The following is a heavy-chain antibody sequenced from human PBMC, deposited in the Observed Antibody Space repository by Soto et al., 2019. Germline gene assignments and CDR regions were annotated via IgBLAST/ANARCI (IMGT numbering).Heavy chain of an antibody. CDR2: ISVYTGNT. D-gene: IGHD2-8*01. V-gene: IGHV1-18*04. CDR1: GYTFTSYG. J-gene: IGHJ6*02. Sequence: QVHLVQSGGEVTKPGASVKVSCTSSGYTFTSYGVSWVRQAPGQGLEWLGWISVYTGNTKQAQKFQDRVTLTTEASTGTASLELRSLRSDGTAVYYCARDRCTTDKCYTHHFDVWGQGTTVTVSS. CDR3: ARDRCTTDKCYTHHFDV.